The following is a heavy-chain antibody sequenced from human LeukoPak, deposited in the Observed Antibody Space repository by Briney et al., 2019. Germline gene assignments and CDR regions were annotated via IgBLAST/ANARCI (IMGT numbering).Heavy chain of an antibody. CDR3: ARSQTYYYDSSASH. J-gene: IGHJ4*02. CDR1: GSTFSRYA. Sequence: GGPLRLSCAASGSTFSRYAMHWVRQAPGKGLEWVAVISYDGSNKYNADSVKGRFTISRDNSKNTLYVQMNSLRAEDTAVYYCARSQTYYYDSSASHWGQGTLVTVSS. V-gene: IGHV3-30-3*01. CDR2: ISYDGSNK. D-gene: IGHD3-22*01.